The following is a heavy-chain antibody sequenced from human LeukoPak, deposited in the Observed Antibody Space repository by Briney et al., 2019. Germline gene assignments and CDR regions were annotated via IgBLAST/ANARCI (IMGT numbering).Heavy chain of an antibody. Sequence: PSQTLSLTCDVSGGSISSGGYSWSWIRQPPGKGLEWIGYIYHSGSTYYNPSLKSRVTISVDRSKNQFSLKLTSVTAADTAVYYCARGVVTAIVDYFDCWGQGTLVTVSS. CDR3: ARGVVTAIVDYFDC. J-gene: IGHJ4*02. CDR2: IYHSGST. V-gene: IGHV4-30-2*01. D-gene: IGHD2-21*02. CDR1: GGSISSGGYS.